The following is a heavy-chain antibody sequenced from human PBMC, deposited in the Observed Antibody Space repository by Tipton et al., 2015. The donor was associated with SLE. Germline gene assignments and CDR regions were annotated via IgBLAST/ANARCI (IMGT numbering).Heavy chain of an antibody. Sequence: TLSLTCTVSGGSISSSGYYWSWIRQHPGKGLEWIGYIYYTGSTYYNPSLKSRVTIAIDTSNNQFSLKVISMTAADTAVYYCARNPITMVRGVIPGAFDIWGQGTMVTVSS. CDR1: GGSISSSGYY. CDR2: IYYTGST. J-gene: IGHJ3*02. CDR3: ARNPITMVRGVIPGAFDI. D-gene: IGHD3-10*01. V-gene: IGHV4-31*03.